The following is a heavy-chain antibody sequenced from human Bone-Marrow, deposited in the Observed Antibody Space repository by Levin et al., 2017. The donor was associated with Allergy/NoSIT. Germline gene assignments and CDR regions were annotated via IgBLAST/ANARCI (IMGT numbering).Heavy chain of an antibody. CDR2: IYYSGST. Sequence: SETLSLTCTVSGGSISSYYWSWIRQPPGKGLEWIGYIYYSGSTNYNPSLKSRVTISVDTSKNQFSLKLSSVTAADTAVYYCARDRRRASPGDYWGQGTLVTVSS. V-gene: IGHV4-59*01. CDR3: ARDRRRASPGDY. J-gene: IGHJ4*02. CDR1: GGSISSYY.